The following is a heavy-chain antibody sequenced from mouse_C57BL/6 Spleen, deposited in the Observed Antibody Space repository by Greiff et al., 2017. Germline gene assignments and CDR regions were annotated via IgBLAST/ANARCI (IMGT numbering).Heavy chain of an antibody. V-gene: IGHV1-50*01. D-gene: IGHD2-5*01. Sequence: VQLQQPGAELVKPGASVKLSCKASGYTFTSYWMQWVKQRPGQGLEWIGEIDPSDSYTNYNQKFKGKATLTVDTSSSTAYMQLSSLTSEDSAVYYCARKGYYSNSAMDYWGQGTSVTVSS. J-gene: IGHJ4*01. CDR3: ARKGYYSNSAMDY. CDR1: GYTFTSYW. CDR2: IDPSDSYT.